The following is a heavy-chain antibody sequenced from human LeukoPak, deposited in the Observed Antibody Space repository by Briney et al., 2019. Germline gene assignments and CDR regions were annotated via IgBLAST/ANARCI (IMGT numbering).Heavy chain of an antibody. CDR3: AHRHDVRGVVVTFDS. CDR1: GFSLSTHGVG. CDR2: IYWEDGE. D-gene: IGHD3-10*02. Sequence: SGPTLVKPTQTLTLTCTFSGFSLSTHGVGVGWIRQPPGKALEWLALIYWEDGERYSPTLWSRLTITKDTSKNQVLLTMTNMDPVDTATYYCAHRHDVRGVVVTFDSWGQGTLVTVSS. V-gene: IGHV2-5*02. J-gene: IGHJ4*02.